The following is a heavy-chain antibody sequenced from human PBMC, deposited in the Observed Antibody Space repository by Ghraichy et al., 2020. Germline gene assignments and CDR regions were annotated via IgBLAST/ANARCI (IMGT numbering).Heavy chain of an antibody. D-gene: IGHD3-3*01. CDR1: GFTFSSYA. CDR2: ISGSGGST. Sequence: GGSLRLSCAASGFTFSSYAMSWVRQAPGKGLEWVSAISGSGGSTYYADSVKGRFTISRDNSKNTLYLQMNSLRAEDTAVYYCAKADYDFWSGYAWAGYYYYYYGMDVWGQGTTVTVSS. J-gene: IGHJ6*02. V-gene: IGHV3-23*01. CDR3: AKADYDFWSGYAWAGYYYYYYGMDV.